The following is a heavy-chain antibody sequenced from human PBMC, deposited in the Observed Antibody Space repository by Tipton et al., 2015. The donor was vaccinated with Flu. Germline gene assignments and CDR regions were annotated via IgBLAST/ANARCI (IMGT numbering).Heavy chain of an antibody. CDR3: VRLTYYYGSGTSDY. D-gene: IGHD3-10*01. Sequence: TLSLTCSVSGDSIGSRYFWGWIRQPPGKGLEWIGNVHQTGSTYYNPSLRSRVTIAVDRPKNRFSLRLTSVTAADTAVYYCVRLTYYYGSGTSDYWGQGTLVTVSS. CDR2: VHQTGST. V-gene: IGHV4-38-2*01. CDR1: GDSIGSRYF. J-gene: IGHJ4*02.